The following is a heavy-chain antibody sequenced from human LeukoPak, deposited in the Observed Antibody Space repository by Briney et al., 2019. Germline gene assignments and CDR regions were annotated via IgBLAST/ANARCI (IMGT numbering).Heavy chain of an antibody. D-gene: IGHD3-3*01. CDR1: GFTFSSYA. CDR2: MNGGGGIT. Sequence: GGSLRLSCAASGFTFSSYAMYWVRQAPGKGLEGVSGMNGGGGITYYADSVEGRFTISRDDSKNTLYLQMNSLRAEDTAVYYCAKEDFGGGVFDIWGQGTMVTVSS. V-gene: IGHV3-23*01. J-gene: IGHJ3*02. CDR3: AKEDFGGGVFDI.